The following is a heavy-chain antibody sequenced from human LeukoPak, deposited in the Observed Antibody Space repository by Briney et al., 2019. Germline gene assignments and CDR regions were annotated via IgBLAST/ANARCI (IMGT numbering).Heavy chain of an antibody. CDR3: ETTVTTAGDYFDY. J-gene: IGHJ4*02. D-gene: IGHD4-17*01. CDR2: INPNGGGT. V-gene: IGHV1-2*06. Sequence: ASVKVSCKASGYTFTGYYMHWVRQAPGQGLEWMGRINPNGGGTNYAQKFQGRVTMTRDTSISTAYMELSRLRSDDTAVYYCETTVTTAGDYFDYWGQGTLVTVSS. CDR1: GYTFTGYY.